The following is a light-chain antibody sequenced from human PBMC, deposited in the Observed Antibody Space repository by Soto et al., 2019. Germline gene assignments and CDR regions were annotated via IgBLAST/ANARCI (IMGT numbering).Light chain of an antibody. CDR2: EGS. CDR3: CSYAGSSTSYV. J-gene: IGLJ1*01. V-gene: IGLV2-23*01. CDR1: SSDVGSYNL. Sequence: QSALTQPASVSGSPGQSIAISCTGISSDVGSYNLVSWYQQHPGKAPKLMIYEGSKRPSGVSNRFSGSKSGNTASLTISGLQAEDEADYYCCSYAGSSTSYVFGTGTKLTVL.